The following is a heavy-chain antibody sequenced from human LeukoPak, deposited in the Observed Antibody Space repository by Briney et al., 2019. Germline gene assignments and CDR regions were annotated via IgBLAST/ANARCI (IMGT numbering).Heavy chain of an antibody. J-gene: IGHJ4*02. Sequence: SVKVSCKASGGTFSSYAISWVRQAPGQGLEWMGGIIPIFGTANYAQKFQGRVTITADESTSTAYMELSSLRSDDTAVYYCARIGSSSDHYWGQGTLVTVSS. CDR2: IIPIFGTA. CDR1: GGTFSSYA. V-gene: IGHV1-69*13. D-gene: IGHD2-2*01. CDR3: ARIGSSSDHY.